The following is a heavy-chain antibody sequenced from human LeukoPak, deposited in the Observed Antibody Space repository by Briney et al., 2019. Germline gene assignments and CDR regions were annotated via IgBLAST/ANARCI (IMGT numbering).Heavy chain of an antibody. CDR1: GGSISSYY. CDR3: ARAWYYYDSSGYWYYFDY. CDR2: IYYSGST. D-gene: IGHD3-22*01. Sequence: SETLSLTCTVSGGSISSYYWSWIRQPPEKGLEWIGYIYYSGSTNYNPSLKSRVTISVDTSKNQFSLKLSSVTAADTAVYYCARAWYYYDSSGYWYYFDYWGQGTLVTVSS. J-gene: IGHJ4*02. V-gene: IGHV4-59*01.